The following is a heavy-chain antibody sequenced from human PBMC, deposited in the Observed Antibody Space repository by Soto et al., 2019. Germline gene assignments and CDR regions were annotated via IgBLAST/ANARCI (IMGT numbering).Heavy chain of an antibody. Sequence: EVQLLDSGGGLVQPGESLRLSCAASGFIFSSFAMSWVRQAPGKELEWVAAISGSGGSTYYADSVKGRFTISRDSSKKTLYLQMNSLTAEDTAVYYCAKGGTAVSKGKYYFDYWGQGTLVTVSS. CDR2: ISGSGGST. V-gene: IGHV3-23*01. CDR3: AKGGTAVSKGKYYFDY. CDR1: GFIFSSFA. J-gene: IGHJ4*02. D-gene: IGHD4-17*01.